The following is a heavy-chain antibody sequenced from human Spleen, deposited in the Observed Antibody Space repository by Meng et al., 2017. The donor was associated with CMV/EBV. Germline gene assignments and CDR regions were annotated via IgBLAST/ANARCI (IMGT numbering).Heavy chain of an antibody. V-gene: IGHV4-59*12. CDR2: VYFSGST. CDR1: GFTFSKYT. J-gene: IGHJ4*02. CDR3: ARESAGQIDY. D-gene: IGHD6-13*01. Sequence: ESLKISCAASGFTFSKYTMNWVRQPPGKGLEWIGSVYFSGSTYYKASLRSRLTISIDTSKNRFSLKLSSVTAADTAVYYCARESAGQIDYWGQGALVTVSS.